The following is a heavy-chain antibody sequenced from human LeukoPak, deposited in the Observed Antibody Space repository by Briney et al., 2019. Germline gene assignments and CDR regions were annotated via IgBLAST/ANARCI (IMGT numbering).Heavy chain of an antibody. CDR2: IYNSGSV. Sequence: ASETLSLTCTVSGGSISSSSYYWGWIRQPPGKGLEWIGSIYNSGSVYHNPSLKSRVTTSVDTSKNQFSLKLSSVTAADTAVYYCAGTSITVAATRGDYWGQGTLVTVSS. CDR1: GGSISSSSYY. V-gene: IGHV4-39*01. D-gene: IGHD6-19*01. CDR3: AGTSITVAATRGDY. J-gene: IGHJ4*02.